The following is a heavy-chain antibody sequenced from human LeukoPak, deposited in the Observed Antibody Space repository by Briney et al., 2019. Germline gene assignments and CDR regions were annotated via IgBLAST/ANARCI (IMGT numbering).Heavy chain of an antibody. Sequence: GGSLRLSCAASGFTLSTYSMSWVRQAPGKGLEWVATIKQDGGPRYSVDSVKGRFTISRDNAKNSLFLQMDSLRDEDTAVYYCGRGLTSSGYWGQGTLVTVSS. J-gene: IGHJ4*02. CDR2: IKQDGGPR. CDR1: GFTLSTYS. D-gene: IGHD4/OR15-4a*01. CDR3: GRGLTSSGY. V-gene: IGHV3-7*01.